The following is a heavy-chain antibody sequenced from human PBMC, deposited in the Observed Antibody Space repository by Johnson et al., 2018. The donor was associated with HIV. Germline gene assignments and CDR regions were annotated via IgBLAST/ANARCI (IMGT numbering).Heavy chain of an antibody. J-gene: IGHJ3*02. CDR1: GFTFINAW. CDR2: IYSKTAGGTT. CDR3: TTDQVGRNYGGKYHI. V-gene: IGHV3-15*01. D-gene: IGHD1-7*01. Sequence: VQLVESGGGAVQPGRSLRLSCAASGFTFINAWMSWVRQAPGKGLEWVGRIYSKTAGGTTAYAAPVKGSFTISRDDSKNTLYLQMNSLKSEDTAVYYCTTDQVGRNYGGKYHIWGQGTMVTVSS.